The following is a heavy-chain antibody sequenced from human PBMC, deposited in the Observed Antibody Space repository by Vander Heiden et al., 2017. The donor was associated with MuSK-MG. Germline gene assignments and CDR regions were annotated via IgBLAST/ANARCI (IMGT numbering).Heavy chain of an antibody. CDR3: AGHEVGVDYRPENFAY. Sequence: QVQLQESGPGLVQPLQTLSPTCTAPRGSISSYYWSWIRQPPGKGLEWFGYIYYGGSTNYNPSLKGRVTISVDASNNQFSLKLSSVTAADTAVYYCAGHEVGVDYRPENFAYWGQRTLVTVSS. D-gene: IGHD4-4*01. V-gene: IGHV4-59*08. J-gene: IGHJ4*02. CDR2: IYYGGST. CDR1: RGSISSYY.